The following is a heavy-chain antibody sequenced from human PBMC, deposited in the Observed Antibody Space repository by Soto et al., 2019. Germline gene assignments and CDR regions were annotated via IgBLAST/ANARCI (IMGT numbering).Heavy chain of an antibody. V-gene: IGHV3-23*01. CDR1: GFTFSSYA. D-gene: IGHD1-26*01. J-gene: IGHJ4*02. CDR2: ISGSGGDT. Sequence: GGSLRLSCAASGFTFSSYAMSWVRQAPGKGLEWVSAISGSGGDTYYADSVKGRFTISRDNSKNTLYLQMNSLRVEDTAVYYCAKVLSSGSYSGALEYWGQGALVTVSS. CDR3: AKVLSSGSYSGALEY.